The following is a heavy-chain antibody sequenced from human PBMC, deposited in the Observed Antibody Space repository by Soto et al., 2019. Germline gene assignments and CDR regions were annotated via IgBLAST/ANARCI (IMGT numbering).Heavy chain of an antibody. V-gene: IGHV4-39*01. CDR2: IYYSGST. CDR1: GGSISSSSYY. J-gene: IGHJ5*02. Sequence: PSETLSLTCTVSGGSISSSSYYWGWIRQPPGKGLEGIGAIYYSGSTYYNPSLKSRVTISVDTSKNQFSLKLSSVTAADTAVYFCARGPGLGVDGTRTGWFDPWGQVTQVPVSS. D-gene: IGHD6-19*01. CDR3: ARGPGLGVDGTRTGWFDP.